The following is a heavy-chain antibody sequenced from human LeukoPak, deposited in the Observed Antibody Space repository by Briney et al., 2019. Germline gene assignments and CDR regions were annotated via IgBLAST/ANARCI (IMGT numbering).Heavy chain of an antibody. J-gene: IGHJ3*02. CDR3: ARGRPSYYDSSRDAFDI. V-gene: IGHV4-4*07. D-gene: IGHD3-22*01. CDR2: IYTSGST. CDR1: GGSISSYY. Sequence: SETLSLTCTVSGGSISSYYRSWIRQPAGKGLEWIGRIYTSGSTNYNPSLKSRVTMSVDTSKNQISLKLSSVTAADTAVYYCARGRPSYYDSSRDAFDIWGQGTMVTVSS.